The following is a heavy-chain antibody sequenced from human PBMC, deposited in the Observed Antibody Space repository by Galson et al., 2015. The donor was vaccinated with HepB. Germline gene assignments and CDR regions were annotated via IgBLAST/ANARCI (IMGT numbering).Heavy chain of an antibody. J-gene: IGHJ3*02. CDR1: GFPFSDYY. D-gene: IGHD2-2*02. CDR2: ISSSSSYT. Sequence: LRLSCAASGFPFSDYYMSWIRQAPGKGLEWVSYISSSSSYTNYADSVKGRFTISRDNAQNSLYLQMNSLRAEDTAVYYCTTDSGWGRVVPAAIVLFREAFDIWGQGTMVTVSS. V-gene: IGHV3-11*05. CDR3: TTDSGWGRVVPAAIVLFREAFDI.